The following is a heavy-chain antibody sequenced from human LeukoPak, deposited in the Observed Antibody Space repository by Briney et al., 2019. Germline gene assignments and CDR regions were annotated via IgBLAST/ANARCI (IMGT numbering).Heavy chain of an antibody. Sequence: GGSLRLSCAASGFTFSNAWMSWVRQAPGKGLEWVGRIKSKTDGGTTDYAAPVKGRFTISRDDSRNTLYVQMNSLKTEDTAVYYCTTGPYDYGSGTYYHWGQGTLVTVSS. CDR3: TTGPYDYGSGTYYH. J-gene: IGHJ4*02. CDR2: IKSKTDGGTT. D-gene: IGHD3-10*01. CDR1: GFTFSNAW. V-gene: IGHV3-15*01.